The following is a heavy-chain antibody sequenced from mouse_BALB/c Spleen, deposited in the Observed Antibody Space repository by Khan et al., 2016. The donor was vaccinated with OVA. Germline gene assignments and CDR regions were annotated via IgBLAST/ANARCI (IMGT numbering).Heavy chain of an antibody. CDR1: GYSLTRYG. CDR3: ARLEDR. CDR2: IWAGGST. V-gene: IGHV2-9*02. J-gene: IGHJ2*01. Sequence: VQLQESGPGLVAPSQSLSITCTVYGYSLTRYGVHWVRQPPGKGLEWLGVIWAGGSTNYNSALMSRLSISKDNSKSQVFLKMNSLQTDDTAMYYCARLEDRWGQGTTLTVSS.